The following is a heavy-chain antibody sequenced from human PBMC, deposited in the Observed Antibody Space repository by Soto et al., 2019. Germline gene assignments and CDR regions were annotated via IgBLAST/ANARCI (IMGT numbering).Heavy chain of an antibody. J-gene: IGHJ4*02. CDR1: GGSISSSGSY. V-gene: IGHV4-31*03. CDR3: ARAAANIDY. Sequence: QVQLQESGPGLVKPSQTLSLTCTVSGGSISSSGSYWSWIRQHPGKGLEGIGYISYSGSTGYNPSLESRVTISVDTSKNQFSLNLSSVTAADTAVYYCARAAANIDYWGQGTLVTVSS. CDR2: ISYSGST. D-gene: IGHD2-2*01.